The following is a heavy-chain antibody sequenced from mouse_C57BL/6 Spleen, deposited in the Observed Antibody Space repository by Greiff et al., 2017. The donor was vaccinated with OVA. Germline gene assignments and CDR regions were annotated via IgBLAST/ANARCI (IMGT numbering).Heavy chain of an antibody. CDR1: GYSFTGYY. J-gene: IGHJ4*01. D-gene: IGHD2-5*01. Sequence: VQLQQSGPELVKPGASVKISCKASGYSFTGYYMNWVKQSPEKSLEWIGEINPSTGGTTYNQKFKAKATLTVDKSSSTAYMQLTSLTSEYSAVYYCARGYSSNHEGAMDYWGQGTSVTVSS. CDR3: ARGYSSNHEGAMDY. CDR2: INPSTGGT. V-gene: IGHV1-42*01.